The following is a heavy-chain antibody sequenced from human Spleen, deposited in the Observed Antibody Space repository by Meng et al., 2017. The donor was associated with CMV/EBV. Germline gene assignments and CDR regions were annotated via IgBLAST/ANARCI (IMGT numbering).Heavy chain of an antibody. CDR1: GFTFSSYA. D-gene: IGHD6-13*01. Sequence: GGSLRLSCAASGFTFSSYAMHWVRQAPGKGLEWVAVISYDGSNKYYADSVKGRFTITRDNSKNTLYLQMNSLRAEDTAVYYCARDEGIAAAGTPFGNAFDIWGQGTTVTVSS. CDR2: ISYDGSNK. J-gene: IGHJ3*02. V-gene: IGHV3-30*04. CDR3: ARDEGIAAAGTPFGNAFDI.